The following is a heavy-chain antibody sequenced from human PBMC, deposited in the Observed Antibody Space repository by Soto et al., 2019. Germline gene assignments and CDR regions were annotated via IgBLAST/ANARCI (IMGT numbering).Heavy chain of an antibody. Sequence: QVQLQESGPGLVKPSETLSLTCTVSGGSIRDYIWTWIRQPPGKGREWIGYIYYSGRTNYNPSLTSRVSISVDTSKNHSSLQLRSVTAADTAVYSGARVGGDDFGDSGGFDYWGEGTLVTVS. D-gene: IGHD4-17*01. CDR2: IYYSGRT. J-gene: IGHJ4*02. CDR1: GGSIRDYI. CDR3: ARVGGDDFGDSGGFDY. V-gene: IGHV4-59*01.